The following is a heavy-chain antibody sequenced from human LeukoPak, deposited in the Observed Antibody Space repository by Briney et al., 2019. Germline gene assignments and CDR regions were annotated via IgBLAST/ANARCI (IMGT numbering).Heavy chain of an antibody. J-gene: IGHJ4*02. D-gene: IGHD6-13*01. V-gene: IGHV5-51*01. CDR3: ATFLARAASPPPPY. Sequence: KHGESLKISCKGSAYIFTNYWIGWVRQMPGKGLEWVGIIYPADSDTRYSPSFQGQVTISADKSISTAYLQWSSLKASDTAMYYCATFLARAASPPPPYWGQGTLVTVSS. CDR1: AYIFTNYW. CDR2: IYPADSDT.